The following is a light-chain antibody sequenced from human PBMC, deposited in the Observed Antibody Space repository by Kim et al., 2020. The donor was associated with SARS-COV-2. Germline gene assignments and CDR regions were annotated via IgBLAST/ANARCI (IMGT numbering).Light chain of an antibody. CDR2: GKN. Sequence: SSELTQDPAVSVALGQTVRITCQGDSLRSYYASWYQQKPGQAPVRVIYGKNNRPSGIPDRFSGSSSGNTASLTFTGAQAEDEADYYCNSWDSSGNHGVFGGGTQLTVL. CDR1: SLRSYY. CDR3: NSWDSSGNHGV. V-gene: IGLV3-19*02. J-gene: IGLJ3*02.